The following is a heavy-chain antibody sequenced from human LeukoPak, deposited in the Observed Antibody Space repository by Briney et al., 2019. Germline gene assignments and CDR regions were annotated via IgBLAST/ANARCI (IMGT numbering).Heavy chain of an antibody. CDR1: GGSFSGYY. D-gene: IGHD1-26*01. V-gene: IGHV4-34*01. Sequence: SETLSLTCAVYGGSFSGYYWSWIRQPPGKGLEWIGEINRSGSTNYNPSLKSRVTISVDTSKNQFSLKLSSVTAADTAVYYCAREGYSGSYALQYYYYMDVWGKGTTVTVSS. CDR2: INRSGST. CDR3: AREGYSGSYALQYYYYMDV. J-gene: IGHJ6*03.